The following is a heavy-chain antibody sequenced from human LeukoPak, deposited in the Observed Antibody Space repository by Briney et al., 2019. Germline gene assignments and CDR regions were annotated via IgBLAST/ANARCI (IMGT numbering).Heavy chain of an antibody. D-gene: IGHD6-19*01. CDR3: ARGRSSGWWRGAFDI. CDR2: ISSSGITI. Sequence: QAGGSLRLSCAASGFTFSSYEMNWVRQAPGKGLEWVSYISSSGITIYYADSVKGRFTISRDNAKNSLYLHMNSLRAEDTAVYYCARGRSSGWWRGAFDIWGQGTMVTVSS. V-gene: IGHV3-48*03. CDR1: GFTFSSYE. J-gene: IGHJ3*02.